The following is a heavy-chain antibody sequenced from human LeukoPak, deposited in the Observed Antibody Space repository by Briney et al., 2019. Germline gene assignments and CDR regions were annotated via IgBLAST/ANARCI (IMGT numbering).Heavy chain of an antibody. CDR2: IYYSGST. D-gene: IGHD3-3*01. CDR3: ARHKITIFGVVIIEYFQH. J-gene: IGHJ1*01. V-gene: IGHV4-39*01. Sequence: PSETLSLTCTVSGGSISSSSYYWGWIRQPPGKGLEWIGSIYYSGSTYYNPSLKSRVTISVDTSKNQFSLKLSSVTAADTAVYYCARHKITIFGVVIIEYFQHWGRGTLVTVSS. CDR1: GGSISSSSYY.